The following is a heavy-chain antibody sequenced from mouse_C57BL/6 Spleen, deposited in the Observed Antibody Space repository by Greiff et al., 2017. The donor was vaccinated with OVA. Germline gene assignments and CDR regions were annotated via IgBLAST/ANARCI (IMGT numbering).Heavy chain of an antibody. J-gene: IGHJ2*01. D-gene: IGHD1-1*01. CDR3: AREGTTVPFDY. CDR2: IYPRSGNT. Sequence: VKLQESGAELARPGASVKLSCKASGYTFTSYGISWVKQRTGQGLEWIGEIYPRSGNTYYNEKFKGKATLTADKSSSTAYMELRSLTSEDSAVYFCAREGTTVPFDYWGQGTTLTVSS. CDR1: GYTFTSYG. V-gene: IGHV1-81*01.